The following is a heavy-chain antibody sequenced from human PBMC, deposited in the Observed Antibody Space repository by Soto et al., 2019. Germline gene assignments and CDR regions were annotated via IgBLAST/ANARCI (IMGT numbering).Heavy chain of an antibody. CDR3: AKDPRLELRGVDS. D-gene: IGHD1-7*01. J-gene: IGHJ4*02. CDR2: IGGGGIGS. Sequence: DVHLLESGGGLVQPGGSLRLSCVASGYNFGRYAMMWVRQAPEKGLEWISTIGGGGIGSYYADSVKGRFTISRDNSKNTLYLQMTSLRAEDTGVYYCAKDPRLELRGVDSWGQGTQVTVSS. V-gene: IGHV3-23*01. CDR1: GYNFGRYA.